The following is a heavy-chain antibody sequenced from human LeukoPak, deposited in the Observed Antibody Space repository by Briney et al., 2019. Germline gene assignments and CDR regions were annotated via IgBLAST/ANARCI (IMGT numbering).Heavy chain of an antibody. D-gene: IGHD2-2*01. CDR2: INPNDGDT. CDR1: GYTFTDYY. V-gene: IGHV1-2*02. J-gene: IGHJ4*02. Sequence: ASVKVSCKASGYTFTDYYMHWVRQAPGQGFEWMGWINPNDGDTNYAQKFQGRVTMTRDTSISAAHMEVSRLRSDDTAVYYCARANFLYCSSSTCLFDYWGQGTLVTVSS. CDR3: ARANFLYCSSSTCLFDY.